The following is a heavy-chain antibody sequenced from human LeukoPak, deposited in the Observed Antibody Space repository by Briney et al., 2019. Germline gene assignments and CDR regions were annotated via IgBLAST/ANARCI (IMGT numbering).Heavy chain of an antibody. V-gene: IGHV3-7*01. CDR2: IKEDGNER. J-gene: IGHJ3*02. CDR1: GFIFSDYW. CDR3: ARDAGRREDI. Sequence: PGGSLRLSCAASGFIFSDYWMGWVRQAPGKGLEWVANIKEDGNERHYVDSVEGRFTVSRDNAKNSLFLQMNSLRAEDTALYYCARDAGRREDIWGQGTMVTVSS. D-gene: IGHD1-1*01.